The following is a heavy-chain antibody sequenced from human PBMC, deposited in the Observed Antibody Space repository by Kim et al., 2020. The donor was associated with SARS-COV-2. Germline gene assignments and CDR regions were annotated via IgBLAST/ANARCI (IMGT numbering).Heavy chain of an antibody. J-gene: IGHJ3*02. V-gene: IGHV3-33*01. CDR1: GFTFSSYG. D-gene: IGHD2-21*02. CDR2: IWYDGSNK. Sequence: GGSLRLSCAASGFTFSSYGMHWVRQAPGKGLEWVAVIWYDGSNKYYADSVKGRFTISRDNSKNTLYLQMNSLRAEDTAVYYCAREGGDSKAFDIWGQGTMVTVSS. CDR3: AREGGDSKAFDI.